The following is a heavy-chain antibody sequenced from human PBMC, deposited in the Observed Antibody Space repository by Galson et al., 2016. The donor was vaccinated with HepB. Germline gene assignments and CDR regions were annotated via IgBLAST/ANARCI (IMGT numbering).Heavy chain of an antibody. CDR1: GFTVSTNY. CDR2: IYSSGST. J-gene: IGHJ6*02. CDR3: ARAWGNYGMDV. D-gene: IGHD7-27*01. V-gene: IGHV3-53*01. Sequence: SLRLSCAASGFTVSTNYMSWVRQAPGKGLEWVSVIYSSGSTYYADSVKGRFTFSRDNSKNTLCLQMNSLRAEDTAVYYCARAWGNYGMDVWGQGTTVTASS.